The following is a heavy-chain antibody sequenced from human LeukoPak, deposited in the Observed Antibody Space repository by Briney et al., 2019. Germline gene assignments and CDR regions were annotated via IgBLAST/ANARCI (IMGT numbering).Heavy chain of an antibody. CDR1: GFTFTNYA. Sequence: GGSLRLSCVASGFTFTNYAMSWVRQAPGKGLEWVSAISGSGGSTYYADSVKGRFIISRDNSKNTLYLQMNSLRAEDTAVYFCARVKYYYDSSGYYEYYFDYWGQGTLVTVSS. CDR2: ISGSGGST. D-gene: IGHD3-22*01. J-gene: IGHJ4*02. CDR3: ARVKYYYDSSGYYEYYFDY. V-gene: IGHV3-23*01.